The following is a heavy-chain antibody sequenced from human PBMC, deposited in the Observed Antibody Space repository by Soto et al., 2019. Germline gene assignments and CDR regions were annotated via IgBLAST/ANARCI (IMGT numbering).Heavy chain of an antibody. D-gene: IGHD3-10*01. CDR2: MTPNSGDT. V-gene: IGHV1-8*01. CDR3: ARGGKYGCFYYFDY. J-gene: IGHJ4*02. Sequence: ASVKVSCKASGYTFSNDDINWVRQAPGQGLEWMGWMTPNSGDTDHAQKFQGRLTLTRDTSISTAYMELSSLRSEDTAVYYCARGGKYGCFYYFDYWGQGALVTVPS. CDR1: GYTFSNDD.